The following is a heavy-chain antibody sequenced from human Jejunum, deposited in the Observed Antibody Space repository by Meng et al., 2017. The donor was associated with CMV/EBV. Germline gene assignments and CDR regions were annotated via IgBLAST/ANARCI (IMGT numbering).Heavy chain of an antibody. CDR2: IHYAWDSQ. CDR1: GFTFSRSG. D-gene: IGHD2/OR15-2a*01. J-gene: IGHJ4*02. Sequence: VLLVEAGGGVVLPGGSLRLSCVTSGFTFSRSGMHWVRQAPGKPLEWVSFIHYAWDSQYYADSVKGRFTISRDDSRNTVYLQMNSLTTEDTAVYYCAKNRDGIDSWGQGTLVTVSS. V-gene: IGHV3-30*02. CDR3: AKNRDGIDS.